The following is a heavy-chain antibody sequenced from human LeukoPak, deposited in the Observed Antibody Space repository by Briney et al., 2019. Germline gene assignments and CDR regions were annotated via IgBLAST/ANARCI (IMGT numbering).Heavy chain of an antibody. V-gene: IGHV1-69*04. CDR3: AQPRLDSSILDY. J-gene: IGHJ4*02. CDR1: GGTFSSYA. D-gene: IGHD3-22*01. Sequence: SVKVSCKASGGTFSSYAVSWVRQAPGQGLEWMGRVIPIFGIANYAQKFQGRVTITADKSTSTAYMELSSLRSEDTAVYCCAQPRLDSSILDYWGQGTLVTVSS. CDR2: VIPIFGIA.